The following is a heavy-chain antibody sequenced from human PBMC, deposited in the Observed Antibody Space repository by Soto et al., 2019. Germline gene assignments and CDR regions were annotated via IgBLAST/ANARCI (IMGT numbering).Heavy chain of an antibody. Sequence: QVQLQESGPGLVKPSQTLSLTCAVSGGSIGANGYYWSWIRQHPGKSLEWIGYIYYTGSTYYNPSLKSRVTISVDTSKNQFSLKLNSVTAADTAVYFCARWGSYRRDFDFWGRGTLVTVSS. CDR1: GGSIGANGYY. CDR3: ARWGSYRRDFDF. V-gene: IGHV4-31*11. CDR2: IYYTGST. J-gene: IGHJ4*02. D-gene: IGHD3-16*02.